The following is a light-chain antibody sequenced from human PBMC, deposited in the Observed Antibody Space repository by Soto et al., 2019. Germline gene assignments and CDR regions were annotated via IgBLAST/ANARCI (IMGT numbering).Light chain of an antibody. CDR1: QSVSNK. Sequence: EIVLTQSPATLSVFPGEKATLSCGASQSVSNKLAWYHQKPGQTPRPLIYGASTRATGVPARFSGSGAGTEFTLTISSLQSEDSAIYHCQQYSSWPFTFGPGTKVAIE. CDR3: QQYSSWPFT. J-gene: IGKJ3*01. V-gene: IGKV3-15*01. CDR2: GAS.